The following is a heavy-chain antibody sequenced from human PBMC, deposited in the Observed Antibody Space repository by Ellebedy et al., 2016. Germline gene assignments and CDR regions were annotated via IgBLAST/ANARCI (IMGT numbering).Heavy chain of an antibody. CDR3: ARQPESSSYFDS. CDR1: GGSLNSRDYF. V-gene: IGHV4-39*01. Sequence: SETLSLXXTVSGGSLNSRDYFWGWIRQPPGKGREWIGSVYYRGSTHYNPSLRSRVTISIETSRNQFSLRIYSVTAADTAIYYCARQPESSSYFDSWGQGTLVTVSS. D-gene: IGHD6-6*01. J-gene: IGHJ4*02. CDR2: VYYRGST.